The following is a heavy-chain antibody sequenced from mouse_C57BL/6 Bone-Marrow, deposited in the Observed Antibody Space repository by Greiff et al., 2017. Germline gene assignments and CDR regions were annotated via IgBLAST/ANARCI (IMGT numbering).Heavy chain of an antibody. Sequence: QVQLKQPGAELARPGASVKMSCKASGYTFTSYWMHWVKQRPGQGLEWIGAIDPANSYTSYNQKFKGKATLTVVTSSSTAYMELSSLTSEDSEVYYCARENTVVRFAYWGQGTLLTVSA. V-gene: IGHV1-59*01. CDR3: ARENTVVRFAY. CDR1: GYTFTSYW. J-gene: IGHJ3*01. D-gene: IGHD1-1*01. CDR2: IDPANSYT.